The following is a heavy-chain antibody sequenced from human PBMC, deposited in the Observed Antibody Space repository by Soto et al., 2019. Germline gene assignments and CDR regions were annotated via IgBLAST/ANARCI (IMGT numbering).Heavy chain of an antibody. CDR2: INPNSGGT. V-gene: IGHV1-2*04. D-gene: IGHD3-3*01. Sequence: ASVKVSCKASGYTFTGYYMHWVRQAPGQGLEWMGWINPNSGGTNYAQKVQGWVTMTRDTSISTAYMELSRLRSDDTAVYYCARGATRIKIFGLVDYFDYWGQGTLVTVSS. J-gene: IGHJ4*02. CDR3: ARGATRIKIFGLVDYFDY. CDR1: GYTFTGYY.